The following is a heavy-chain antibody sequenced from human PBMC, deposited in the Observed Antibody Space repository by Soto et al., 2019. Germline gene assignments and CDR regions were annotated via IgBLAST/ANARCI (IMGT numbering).Heavy chain of an antibody. CDR3: ASSIVVVPAAISSGMDV. CDR2: INPSGGNT. V-gene: IGHV1-46*01. CDR1: GYNFTSYY. J-gene: IGHJ6*02. Sequence: SVKVSCRASGYNFTSYYMHWVRQAPGQGLAWMGIINPSGGNTVYAQKFQGIFTMTGDTSTSTVYMELSSLRSEDTAVYYCASSIVVVPAAISSGMDVWRQGTTVTVS. D-gene: IGHD2-2*01.